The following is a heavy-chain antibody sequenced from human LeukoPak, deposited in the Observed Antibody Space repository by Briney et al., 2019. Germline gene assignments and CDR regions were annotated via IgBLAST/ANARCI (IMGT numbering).Heavy chain of an antibody. CDR3: AKIIAVAGTNY. CDR1: GFTFSTFA. V-gene: IGHV3-23*01. Sequence: GGSLRLSCAASGFTFSTFAMIWVRQPSGKGLEWVSSIFPSGGEIHYADSVRGRFTISRDNSKNTLYLQMNSLRAEDTAVYYCAKIIAVAGTNYWGQGTLVTVSS. CDR2: IFPSGGEI. J-gene: IGHJ4*02. D-gene: IGHD6-19*01.